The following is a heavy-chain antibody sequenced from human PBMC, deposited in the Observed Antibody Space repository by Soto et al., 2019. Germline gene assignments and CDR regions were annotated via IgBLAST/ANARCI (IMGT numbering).Heavy chain of an antibody. J-gene: IGHJ4*02. V-gene: IGHV4-59*01. D-gene: IGHD3-22*01. CDR2: IYYSGST. CDR3: ESTYYYDSSGYFDY. CDR1: GGSISGYY. Sequence: SETLSLTCTVSGGSISGYYWSWIRQPQGKGLEWIGYIYYSGSTNYNPSLKSRVTISVDTSKNQLSLKLSSVTAADTAVHHCESTYYYDSSGYFDYWGQGTLVTVS.